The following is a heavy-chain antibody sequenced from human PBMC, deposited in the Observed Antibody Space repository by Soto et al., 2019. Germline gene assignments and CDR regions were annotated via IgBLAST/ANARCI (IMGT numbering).Heavy chain of an antibody. D-gene: IGHD1-26*01. CDR1: GGTFSSYA. V-gene: IGHV1-69*06. CDR2: IIPIFGTA. CDR3: ASQELGGAFDI. Sequence: SVKVSCKASGGTFSSYAISWVRQAPGQGLEWMGGIIPIFGTANYAQKFQGRVTITADKSTSTAYMELSSLRSEDTAVYYCASQELGGAFDIWGQGTMVTVSS. J-gene: IGHJ3*02.